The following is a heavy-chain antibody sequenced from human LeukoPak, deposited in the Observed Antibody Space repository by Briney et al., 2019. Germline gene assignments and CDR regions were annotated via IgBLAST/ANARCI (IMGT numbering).Heavy chain of an antibody. Sequence: GGSLRLSCAASGYTFSNAWMNWVRQAPGKGLEWVGRIRSKTDGGTTDDAAPVKGRFIIVRDDSRDTLYLQMNSLRIEDTAVYYCTAWTDLYEYWGQGTLVTVSS. CDR2: IRSKTDGGTT. D-gene: IGHD3/OR15-3a*01. V-gene: IGHV3-15*01. CDR1: GYTFSNAW. CDR3: TAWTDLYEY. J-gene: IGHJ4*02.